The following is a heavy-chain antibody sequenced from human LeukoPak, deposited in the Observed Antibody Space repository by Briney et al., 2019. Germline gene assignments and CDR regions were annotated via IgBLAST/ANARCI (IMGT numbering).Heavy chain of an antibody. Sequence: GGSLRLSCAASGFTFSSYSMNWVRQAPGKGLEWVSSISSSSSYIYYADSVKGRFTISRDNAKNSLYLQMNSLSAEDTAVYYCASWGCSGGSCYSGEFDYWGQGTLVTVSS. CDR2: ISSSSSYI. CDR3: ASWGCSGGSCYSGEFDY. CDR1: GFTFSSYS. V-gene: IGHV3-21*01. J-gene: IGHJ4*02. D-gene: IGHD2-15*01.